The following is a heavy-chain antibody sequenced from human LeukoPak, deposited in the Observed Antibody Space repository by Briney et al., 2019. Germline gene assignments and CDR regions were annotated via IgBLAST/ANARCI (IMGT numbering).Heavy chain of an antibody. D-gene: IGHD3-3*01. J-gene: IGHJ6*02. V-gene: IGHV1-2*06. CDR3: ARGEILEWLLDHGMDV. Sequence: ASVKVSCKASGYTFTGYYMYWVRQAPGQGLEWMGRINPNSGGTNYAQKFQGRVTMTRDTSISTAYMELSRLRSDDTAVYYCARGEILEWLLDHGMDVWGQGTTVTVSS. CDR2: INPNSGGT. CDR1: GYTFTGYY.